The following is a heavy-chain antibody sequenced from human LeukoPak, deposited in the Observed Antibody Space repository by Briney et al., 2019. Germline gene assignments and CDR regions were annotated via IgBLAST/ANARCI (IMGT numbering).Heavy chain of an antibody. CDR1: GFTFSHFW. D-gene: IGHD6-13*01. J-gene: IGHJ2*01. CDR2: ISSGGGTI. V-gene: IGHV3-11*01. Sequence: GGSLRLSCAASGFTFSHFWMHWVRQVPGKGLEWISYISSGGGTIYYADSVRGRFIISRDNARNSLYLDMSSLRVEDTAVYYCATVGRYSTTWTRQPATSRYFDNWGRGTLVSVSS. CDR3: ATVGRYSTTWTRQPATSRYFDN.